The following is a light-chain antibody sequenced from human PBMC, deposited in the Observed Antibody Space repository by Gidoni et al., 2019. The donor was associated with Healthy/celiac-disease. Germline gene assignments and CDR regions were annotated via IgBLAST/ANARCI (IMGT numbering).Light chain of an antibody. CDR2: WAS. CDR3: QQYYSTTWT. V-gene: IGKV4-1*01. Sequence: DRVMTQSPDSLAVSLGERATINCKSSQSVLYSSNNKNYLAWYQQKPGQPPKLLIYWASTRESGVPDRFSGSGSGTDFTLTISSLQAEDVAVYYCQQYYSTTWTFGQGTKVEIK. J-gene: IGKJ1*01. CDR1: QSVLYSSNNKNY.